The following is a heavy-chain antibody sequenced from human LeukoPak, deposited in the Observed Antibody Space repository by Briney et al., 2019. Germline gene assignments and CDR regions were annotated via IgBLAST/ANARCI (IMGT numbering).Heavy chain of an antibody. Sequence: SETLSLTCTVSGGSVSTYYWNWIRQPAGEGLEWIGRIYNGENTNYNPSLESRVTISIDRSKNQFSLKLTSVTAADTAVYYCANSISMDFEYWGQGTLVTVSS. CDR3: ANSISMDFEY. D-gene: IGHD2/OR15-2a*01. V-gene: IGHV4-4*07. CDR1: GGSVSTYY. J-gene: IGHJ4*02. CDR2: IYNGENT.